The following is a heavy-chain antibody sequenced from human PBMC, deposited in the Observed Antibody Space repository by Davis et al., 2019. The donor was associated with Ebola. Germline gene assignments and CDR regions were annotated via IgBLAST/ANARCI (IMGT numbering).Heavy chain of an antibody. CDR1: GGSFSGYY. V-gene: IGHV4-34*01. CDR3: VGDHLVSTYGMDV. J-gene: IGHJ6*02. CDR2: IYYSGST. Sequence: MPSETLSLTCAVYGGSFSGYYWSWIRQPPGKGLEWIGYIYYSGSTNYNPSLKSRVTISVDTSKNQFSLKLSSVTAADTAVYYCVGDHLVSTYGMDVWGQGTTVTVSS. D-gene: IGHD6-6*01.